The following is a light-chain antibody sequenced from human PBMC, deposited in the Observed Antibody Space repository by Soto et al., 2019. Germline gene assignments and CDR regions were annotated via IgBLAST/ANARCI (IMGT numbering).Light chain of an antibody. CDR3: QQYNSYWT. Sequence: DIQMTQSPSTLSASVGDRVTITCRASQRISSWLAWYQQKPGKAPKLLIYDASSFESGFPSRFSGSVFGTEFTLTISSLQPDDFATYYCQQYNSYWTFGQGTKVDIK. CDR1: QRISSW. J-gene: IGKJ1*01. CDR2: DAS. V-gene: IGKV1-5*01.